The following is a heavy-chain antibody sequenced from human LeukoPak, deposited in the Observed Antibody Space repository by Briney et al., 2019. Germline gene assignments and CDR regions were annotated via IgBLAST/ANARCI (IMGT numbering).Heavy chain of an antibody. V-gene: IGHV3-23*01. CDR1: GFTFSNYA. Sequence: GGSLRLSCAASGFTFSNYAMSWVRQAPGKGLEWVSVISGSGATTYYADSVKGRFTISRDNSKNTLYLQVDSLRAEDTAVHYCAKGLWGAYYYGMDVWGQGTTVTVSS. J-gene: IGHJ6*02. CDR2: ISGSGATT. CDR3: AKGLWGAYYYGMDV. D-gene: IGHD3-16*01.